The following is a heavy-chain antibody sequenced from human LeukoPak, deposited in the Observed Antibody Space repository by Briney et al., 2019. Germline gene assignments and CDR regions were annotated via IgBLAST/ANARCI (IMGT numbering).Heavy chain of an antibody. CDR2: INHSGST. Sequence: SETLSLTCAVYGGSFSGYYWSWIRQPPGKGLEWIGEINHSGSTNYNPSLKSRVTISVDTSKNQFSLKLSSVTAADTAVYYCARRKGYYGSGSYYASYYYYYMDVWGKGTTVTISS. CDR1: GGSFSGYY. D-gene: IGHD3-10*01. J-gene: IGHJ6*03. V-gene: IGHV4-34*01. CDR3: ARRKGYYGSGSYYASYYYYYMDV.